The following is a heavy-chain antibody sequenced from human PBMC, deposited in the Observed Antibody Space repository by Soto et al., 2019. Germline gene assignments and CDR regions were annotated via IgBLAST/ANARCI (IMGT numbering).Heavy chain of an antibody. CDR1: GFSLSTSGVG. D-gene: IGHD4-17*01. CDR3: AHRSKDGDYGGSSGSSYYFDY. J-gene: IGHJ4*02. Sequence: ESGPTLVNPTQTLTLTCTFSGFSLSTSGVGVGWIRQPPGKALEWLALIYWDDDKRYSPSLKSRLTITKDTSKNQVVLTMTNMDPVNTATYYCAHRSKDGDYGGSSGSSYYFDYWGQGTLVTVSS. CDR2: IYWDDDK. V-gene: IGHV2-5*02.